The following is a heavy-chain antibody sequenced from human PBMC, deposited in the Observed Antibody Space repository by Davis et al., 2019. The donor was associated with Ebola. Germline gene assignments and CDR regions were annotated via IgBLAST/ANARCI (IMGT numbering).Heavy chain of an antibody. CDR1: VITFSSYA. D-gene: IGHD3-16*01. CDR3: ARDRPLDFFFGDYYGMDV. V-gene: IGHV3-23*01. Sequence: GESLKISCTDSVITFSSYAMTWVRQAPGKGLEWVSAISGSGGSTYYADSAKGRFTISRDNAKNSLYLQMNSLRAEDTAVYYCARDRPLDFFFGDYYGMDVWGQGTTVTVSS. CDR2: ISGSGGST. J-gene: IGHJ6*02.